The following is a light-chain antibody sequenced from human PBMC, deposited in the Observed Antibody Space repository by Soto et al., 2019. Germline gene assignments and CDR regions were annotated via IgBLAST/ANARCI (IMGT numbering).Light chain of an antibody. CDR3: QQYDNYPLT. CDR1: QVISKF. Sequence: DIQMTQSPSSLSASVEDRVTITCRASQVISKFLNWYQLKPGKAPKLLIFDASELETGVTSRFSGHRSGTDFSFIISSLQPEDIATYYCQQYDNYPLTFGGGTKVEIK. V-gene: IGKV1-33*01. CDR2: DAS. J-gene: IGKJ4*01.